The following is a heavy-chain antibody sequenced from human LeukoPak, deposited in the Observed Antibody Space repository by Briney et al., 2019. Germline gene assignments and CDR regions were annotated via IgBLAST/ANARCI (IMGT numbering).Heavy chain of an antibody. V-gene: IGHV4-39*07. Sequence: PSETLSLTCTVSGGSISSSSYYWGWIRQPPGKGLEWIGSIYYSGSTYYNPSLKSRVTISVDTSKNQFSLKLSSVTAADTAVYYCARGGGWELLVYFDYWGQGTLVTVSS. J-gene: IGHJ4*02. CDR1: GGSISSSSYY. CDR3: ARGGGWELLVYFDY. D-gene: IGHD1-26*01. CDR2: IYYSGST.